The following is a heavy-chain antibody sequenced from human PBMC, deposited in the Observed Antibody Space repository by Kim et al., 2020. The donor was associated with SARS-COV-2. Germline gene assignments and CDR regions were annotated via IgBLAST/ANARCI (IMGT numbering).Heavy chain of an antibody. CDR1: GFTFDDYA. V-gene: IGHV3-20*04. CDR2: IYWNGDTT. J-gene: IGHJ5*01. CDR3: ARRDAFGWFDC. D-gene: IGHD3-10*01. Sequence: GGSLRLSCAVSGFTFDDYAMTWVRQAPGKGLEWVSNIYWNGDTTRYADSVKGRFTISRDNAKNSLYLQMDSLIAEDTALYYCARRDAFGWFDCWGQGTLV.